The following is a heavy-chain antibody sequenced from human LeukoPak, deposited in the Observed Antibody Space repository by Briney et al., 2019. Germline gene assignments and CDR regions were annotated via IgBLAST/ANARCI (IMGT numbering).Heavy chain of an antibody. CDR1: GVSISNYY. Sequence: PSETLSLTCSVSGVSISNYYWIWIRQPAGKGLEWIGRVHARVTTKYNPSLNSRVTMSLDTSRNQFSLKLYSVTAAGTAVYYCTRGGVPGAGNWFDPWSQGTLVTVSS. V-gene: IGHV4-4*07. D-gene: IGHD1-26*01. CDR3: TRGGVPGAGNWFDP. J-gene: IGHJ5*02. CDR2: VHARVTT.